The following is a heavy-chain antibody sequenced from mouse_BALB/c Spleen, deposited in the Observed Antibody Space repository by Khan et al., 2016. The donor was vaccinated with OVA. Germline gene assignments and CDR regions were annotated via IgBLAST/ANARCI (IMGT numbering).Heavy chain of an antibody. CDR1: GYTFTEYT. J-gene: IGHJ4*01. D-gene: IGHD3-3*01. V-gene: IGHV1-22*01. CDR3: ARDAGRY. CDR2: IDPKNGVT. Sequence: EVQLQQSGPELVKPGASVKMSCKTSGYTFTEYTLHWVKQSHGKSLEWIGVIDPKNGVTSYNQKFKGKATLTVDRSSSTAYMEFRSLTSEDSAVAYGARDAGRYWGQGTSVTVSS.